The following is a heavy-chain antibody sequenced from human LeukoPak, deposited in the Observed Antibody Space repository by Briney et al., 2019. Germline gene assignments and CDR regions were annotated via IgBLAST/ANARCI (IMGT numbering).Heavy chain of an antibody. CDR2: ISDNGCST. CDR3: AKDHMDTAMENDAFDI. J-gene: IGHJ3*02. V-gene: IGHV3-23*01. Sequence: GGSLRLSCAASGFTFSSYAMSWVRQAPGKGLEWVSAISDNGCSTYYADSVKGRFTISRDNSKNTLYLQMNSLRAEDTAVYYCAKDHMDTAMENDAFDIWGQGTMVTVSS. D-gene: IGHD5-18*01. CDR1: GFTFSSYA.